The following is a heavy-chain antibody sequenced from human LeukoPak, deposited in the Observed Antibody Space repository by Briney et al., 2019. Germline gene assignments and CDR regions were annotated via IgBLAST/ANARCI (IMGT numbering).Heavy chain of an antibody. CDR1: GGSFSGDY. CDR2: INHSGST. D-gene: IGHD1-26*01. J-gene: IGHJ4*02. V-gene: IGHV4-34*01. CDR3: ARASGSYLNLVY. Sequence: SDTLTLTRAVYGGSFSGDYRSWIGQPPGKELEWIGEINHSGSTNYNPSLKSRVTISVDTSKNQFSLKLSSVTAADTAVYYCARASGSYLNLVYWGQGTLVTVSS.